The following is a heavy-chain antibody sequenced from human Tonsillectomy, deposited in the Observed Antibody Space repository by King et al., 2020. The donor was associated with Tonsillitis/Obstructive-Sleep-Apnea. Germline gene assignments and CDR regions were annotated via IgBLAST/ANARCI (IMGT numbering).Heavy chain of an antibody. Sequence: VQLQESGPGLVKPSETLSLTCTVSGGSISSYYWSWIRQPPGKGLEWIGYIYYSGSTNYNPSLKSRVTISVDTSKNQFSLKLSSVTAADTAVYYCARHLYSSSWFYFDYWGQGTLVTVSS. J-gene: IGHJ4*02. D-gene: IGHD6-13*01. CDR2: IYYSGST. CDR1: GGSISSYY. V-gene: IGHV4-59*08. CDR3: ARHLYSSSWFYFDY.